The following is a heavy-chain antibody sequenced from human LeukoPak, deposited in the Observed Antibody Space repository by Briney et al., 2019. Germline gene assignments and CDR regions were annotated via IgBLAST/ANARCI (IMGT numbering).Heavy chain of an antibody. V-gene: IGHV4-39*01. CDR1: GGSISSSSYY. D-gene: IGHD1-26*01. CDR3: ARLGAIRYYYYGMDV. Sequence: SETLSLTCTVSGGSISSSSYYWGWIRQPPGKGLEWIGSIYYSGSTYYNPSLKSRVTISVDTSENQFSLKLSSVTAADTAVYYCARLGAIRYYYYGMDVWGQGTTVTVSS. CDR2: IYYSGST. J-gene: IGHJ6*02.